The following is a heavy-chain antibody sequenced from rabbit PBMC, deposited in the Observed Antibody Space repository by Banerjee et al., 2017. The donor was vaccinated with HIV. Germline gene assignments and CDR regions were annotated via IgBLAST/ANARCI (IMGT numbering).Heavy chain of an antibody. V-gene: IGHV1S47*01. CDR2: IYPDYGST. CDR3: ARDGYTYGYAGYAYALDL. J-gene: IGHJ2*01. Sequence: QEQVVESGGGLVTLGGSLKLSCKASGIDFSSYGISWVRQAPGKGLEWIAYIYPDYGSTDYATWVNGRFTISLDNAQNTVFLQMTSLTAADTATYFCARDGYTYGYAGYAYALDLWGPGTLVTVS. D-gene: IGHD6-1*01. CDR1: GIDFSSYG.